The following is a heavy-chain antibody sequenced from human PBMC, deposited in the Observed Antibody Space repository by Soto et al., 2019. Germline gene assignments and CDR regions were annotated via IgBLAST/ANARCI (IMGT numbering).Heavy chain of an antibody. V-gene: IGHV3-30-3*01. D-gene: IGHD2-15*01. CDR2: ISYDGSNK. CDR3: GRADRYIVGGETDTFSVDY. Sequence: VWSLRLSFAASGFTFSSYAMHWVRQAPGKGLEWVAVISYDGSNKYYADSVKGRFTISRDNSKNTLYLQMNSLRAEDTAVYYWGRADRYIVGGETDTFSVDYRCHGTRVTV. J-gene: IGHJ4*01. CDR1: GFTFSSYA.